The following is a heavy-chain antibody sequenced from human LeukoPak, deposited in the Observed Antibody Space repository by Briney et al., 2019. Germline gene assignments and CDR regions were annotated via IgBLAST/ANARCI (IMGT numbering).Heavy chain of an antibody. CDR1: GGTFSSYA. D-gene: IGHD4-23*01. V-gene: IGHV1-46*01. CDR2: INPSGGST. J-gene: IGHJ4*02. Sequence: ASVKVSCKASGGTFSSYAISWVRQAPGQGLEWMGIINPSGGSTSYSQKFQGRVTMTKDMSTSTVYMELSSLRSEATAVYYCARVGSVVRLRFGYWGQGTLVTVSS. CDR3: ARVGSVVRLRFGY.